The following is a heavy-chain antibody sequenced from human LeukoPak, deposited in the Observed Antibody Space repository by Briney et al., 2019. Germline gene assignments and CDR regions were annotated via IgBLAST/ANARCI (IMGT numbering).Heavy chain of an antibody. J-gene: IGHJ6*02. D-gene: IGHD4-17*01. CDR3: ARVGLRQYYYYGMDV. CDR2: ISAYNGNT. V-gene: IGHV1-18*01. Sequence: ASVKVSCKASGGTFSSYAISWVRQAPGQGLEWMGWISAYNGNTNYAQKLQGRVTMTTDTSTSTAYMELRSLRSDDTAVYYCARVGLRQYYYYGMDVWGQGTTVTVSS. CDR1: GGTFSSYA.